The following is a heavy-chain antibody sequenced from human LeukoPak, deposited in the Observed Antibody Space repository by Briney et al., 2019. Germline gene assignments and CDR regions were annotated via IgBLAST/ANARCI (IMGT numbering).Heavy chain of an antibody. CDR1: VYTFTGYY. J-gene: IGHJ6*03. Sequence: GASVKVSCKASVYTFTGYYMHWVRQAPGQGLGWMGWINPNSGGTNNAQKFQGRVTMTRDTSFTTAYMELSRLRSDDTAVYYCARDARNTYYYGSGSYYPYYYYYYMDVWGKGTTVTISS. CDR3: ARDARNTYYYGSGSYYPYYYYYYMDV. D-gene: IGHD3-10*01. CDR2: INPNSGGT. V-gene: IGHV1-2*02.